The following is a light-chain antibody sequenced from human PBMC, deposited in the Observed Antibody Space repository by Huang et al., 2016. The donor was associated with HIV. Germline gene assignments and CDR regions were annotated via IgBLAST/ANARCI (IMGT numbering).Light chain of an antibody. V-gene: IGKV1-39*01. CDR1: QSISSY. Sequence: DIQMTQSPTSLSASVGDRVTITCRASQSISSYLNWYQQKPGKAPNLLIYSASSLQRGVPSRFSGSGSGTEFTLTINNLQPDDLGTYYCQQSYSTPRGFGGGTKVEIK. CDR2: SAS. J-gene: IGKJ4*01. CDR3: QQSYSTPRG.